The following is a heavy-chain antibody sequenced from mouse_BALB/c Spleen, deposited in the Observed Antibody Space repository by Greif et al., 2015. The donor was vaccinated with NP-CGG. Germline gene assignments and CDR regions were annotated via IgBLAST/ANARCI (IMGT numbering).Heavy chain of an antibody. CDR2: IYPGSGST. Sequence: LQQPGSELVRPGASVKLSCKASGYTFTSYWMHWVKQRHGQSLEWIGHIYPGSGSTNYDEKFKSKGTLTVDTSSSTAYMRLSSRTSEDSAVYYCTREGGLGRFAYWGQGTLVTVSA. CDR3: TREGGLGRFAY. J-gene: IGHJ3*01. V-gene: IGHV1S22*01. CDR1: GYTFTSYW.